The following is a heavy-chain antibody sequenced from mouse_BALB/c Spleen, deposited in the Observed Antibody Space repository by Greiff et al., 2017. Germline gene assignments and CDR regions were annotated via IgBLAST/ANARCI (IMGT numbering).Heavy chain of an antibody. CDR1: GYSITSDYA. J-gene: IGHJ2*01. CDR2: ISYSGST. Sequence: EVQLKESGPGLVKPSQSLSLTCTVTGYSITSDYAWNWIRQFPGNKLEWTGYISYSGSTSYNPSLKSRISITRDTSKNQFFLQLNSVTTEDTATYYYARWDSSGYFDYWGQGTTLTVSS. D-gene: IGHD4-1*01. V-gene: IGHV3-2*02. CDR3: ARWDSSGYFDY.